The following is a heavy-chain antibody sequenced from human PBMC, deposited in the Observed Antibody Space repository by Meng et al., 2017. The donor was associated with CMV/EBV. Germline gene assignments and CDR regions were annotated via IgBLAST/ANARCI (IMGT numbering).Heavy chain of an antibody. V-gene: IGHV4-34*01. CDR3: ARALRGYYYYYYGMDV. Sequence: SETLSLTCAVYGGSFSGYYWSWIRQPPGKGLKWIGEINHSGSTNYNPSLKSRVTISVDTSKNQFSLKLSSVTAADTAVYYCARALRGYYYYYYGMDVWAKGPRSPSP. CDR2: INHSGST. CDR1: GGSFSGYY. D-gene: IGHD4-23*01. J-gene: IGHJ6*02.